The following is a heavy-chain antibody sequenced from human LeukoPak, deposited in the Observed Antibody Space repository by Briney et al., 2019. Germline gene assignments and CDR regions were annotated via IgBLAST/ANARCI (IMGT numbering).Heavy chain of an antibody. CDR1: GGSFSGYY. J-gene: IGHJ6*04. Sequence: SETLSLTCAVYGGSFSGYYWSWIRQPPGKGLEWIGEINHSGSTNYNPSLKSRVTISVDTSKNQFSLKLSSVTAADTAVYYCARDYYGSGSYPNPNYGMDVWGKGTTVTVSS. CDR3: ARDYYGSGSYPNPNYGMDV. V-gene: IGHV4-34*01. CDR2: INHSGST. D-gene: IGHD3-10*01.